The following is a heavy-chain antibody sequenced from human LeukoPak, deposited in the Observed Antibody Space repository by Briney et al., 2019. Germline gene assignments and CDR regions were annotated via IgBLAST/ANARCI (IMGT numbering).Heavy chain of an antibody. V-gene: IGHV1-46*01. CDR1: GYTFTSYY. J-gene: IGHJ4*02. Sequence: ASVKVSCKASGYTFTSYYIHWVRQAPGQGLEWVGIINPSGGSTSYAQKFQGRVTMTRDTSTSTVYMELSSLRSEDTAVYYCASVLYCGADCYSGRYFFDYWGQGTLVTVSS. CDR3: ASVLYCGADCYSGRYFFDY. D-gene: IGHD2-21*02. CDR2: INPSGGST.